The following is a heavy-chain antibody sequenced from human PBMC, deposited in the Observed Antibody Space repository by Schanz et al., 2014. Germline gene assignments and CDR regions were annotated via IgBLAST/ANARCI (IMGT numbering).Heavy chain of an antibody. CDR2: ISDNGIST. Sequence: EVQLLESGGGLVQPGGSLRLSCVASGFTFSSYAMSWVRQAPGKGLEWVSGISDNGISTYYADSVKGRFSISRENSKSIIYLQMNSLRAEDTAVYYCAKDLAAVGVFDYWGQGSLVTVSS. CDR1: GFTFSSYA. D-gene: IGHD6-13*01. CDR3: AKDLAAVGVFDY. J-gene: IGHJ4*02. V-gene: IGHV3-23*01.